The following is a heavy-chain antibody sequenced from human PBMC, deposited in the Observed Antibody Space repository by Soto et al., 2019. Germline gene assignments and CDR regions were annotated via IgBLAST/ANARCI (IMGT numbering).Heavy chain of an antibody. D-gene: IGHD6-6*01. Sequence: PGGSLRLSCVASGFTFSDHYMDWVRQAPGKGLEWIGRIRNKANSYTTEYAASVKGRFSVSRDDSESSLYLQMNSLKTDDTAAYYCARGSSSSRSFYYYGLDVWGQGTTVTVSS. CDR1: GFTFSDHY. J-gene: IGHJ6*02. V-gene: IGHV3-72*01. CDR3: ARGSSSSRSFYYYGLDV. CDR2: IRNKANSYTT.